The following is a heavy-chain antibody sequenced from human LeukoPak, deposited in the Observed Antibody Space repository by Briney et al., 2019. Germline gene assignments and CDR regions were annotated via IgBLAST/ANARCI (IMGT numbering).Heavy chain of an antibody. CDR3: VRDADGGTWFDT. V-gene: IGHV3-21*04. CDR2: ISPTSSYM. D-gene: IGHD4-23*01. CDR1: GFTFTDFY. Sequence: GGSLRLSCASSGFTFTDFYMNWVRQAPGKGLEWVSWISPTSSYMYYADSVKGRFTISRDNAKNSLYLQMNSLRAEDTVLYYCVRDADGGTWFDTWGQGTLVTVSS. J-gene: IGHJ5*02.